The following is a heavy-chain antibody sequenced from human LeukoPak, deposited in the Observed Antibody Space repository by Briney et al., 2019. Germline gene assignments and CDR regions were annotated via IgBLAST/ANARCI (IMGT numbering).Heavy chain of an antibody. D-gene: IGHD6-19*01. V-gene: IGHV3-23*01. CDR3: AKAPIPYSSGWYGDY. J-gene: IGHJ4*02. CDR2: ISGSGGST. Sequence: GGSLRLSCAASGFTFSSYAMSWVRQAPGKGLEWVSAISGSGGSTYYADSVKGRLTISRDNSKNTLYLQMNSLRAEDTAVYYCAKAPIPYSSGWYGDYWGQGTLVTVSS. CDR1: GFTFSSYA.